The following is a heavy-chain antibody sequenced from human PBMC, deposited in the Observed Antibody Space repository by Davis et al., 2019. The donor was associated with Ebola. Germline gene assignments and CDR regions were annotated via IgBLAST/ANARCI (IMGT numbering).Heavy chain of an antibody. Sequence: PSETLSLTCTVSGGSISSHFWTCIPHPPGKGLEWVGCVSNSGTTNYNPSLETRVTISVDASKNQFSLKLSSVTAADTAVYYCARLRGYSGRIWGYFDLWGRGTLVTVSS. CDR1: GGSISSHF. CDR2: VSNSGTT. D-gene: IGHD5-12*01. J-gene: IGHJ2*01. CDR3: ARLRGYSGRIWGYFDL. V-gene: IGHV4-59*11.